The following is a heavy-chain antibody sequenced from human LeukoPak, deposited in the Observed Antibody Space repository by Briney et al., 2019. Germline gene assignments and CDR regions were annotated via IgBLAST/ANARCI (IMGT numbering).Heavy chain of an antibody. V-gene: IGHV3-23*01. J-gene: IGHJ4*02. CDR1: GFTFSSHA. CDR3: AKAGDAWGYNSPLGGRFDY. CDR2: ISGSGGST. D-gene: IGHD5-24*01. Sequence: GGSLRLSCAASGFTFSSHAMSWVPQAPGKGLEWVSIISGSGGSTYNADSVKGRFTISRDNSKNTLYLQMNSLRAEDTAVYYCAKAGDAWGYNSPLGGRFDYWGQGTLVTVSS.